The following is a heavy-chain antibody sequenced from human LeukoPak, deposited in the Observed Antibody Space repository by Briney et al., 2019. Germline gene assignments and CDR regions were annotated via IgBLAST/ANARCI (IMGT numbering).Heavy chain of an antibody. CDR2: IKSKTDGGTT. J-gene: IGHJ6*02. CDR3: TTRSAVTTGTSPYYYYYGMDV. Sequence: GGSLRLSCAASGFTFSNAWMSWVRLAPGKGLEWVGRIKSKTDGGTTDYAAPVKGRFTISRDDSKNTLYLQMNSLKTEDTAVYFCTTRSAVTTGTSPYYYYYGMDVWGQGTTVTVSS. CDR1: GFTFSNAW. V-gene: IGHV3-15*01. D-gene: IGHD1-1*01.